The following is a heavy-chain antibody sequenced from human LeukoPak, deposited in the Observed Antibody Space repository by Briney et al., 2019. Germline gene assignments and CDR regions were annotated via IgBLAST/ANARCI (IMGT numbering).Heavy chain of an antibody. CDR2: ISASGGST. CDR3: AKRRYDSSGYSDY. CDR1: GFSFSTYA. V-gene: IGHV3-23*01. J-gene: IGHJ4*02. Sequence: HPGGSLRLSCTASGFSFSTYAVNWVRQAPGKGLEWVSGISASGGSTYYADSVKGRFTISRDNSKNTLYLQMNSLRAEDTAVYYCAKRRYDSSGYSDYWGQGTLVTVSS. D-gene: IGHD3-22*01.